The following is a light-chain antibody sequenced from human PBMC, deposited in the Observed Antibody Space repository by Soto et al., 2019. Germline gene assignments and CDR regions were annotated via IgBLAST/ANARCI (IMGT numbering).Light chain of an antibody. CDR2: DSD. CDR3: GAWDSSLSVVV. CDR1: SANIGNNY. V-gene: IGLV1-51*01. Sequence: QSVLTQPPSVSAAPGQTVTISCSGSSANIGNNYVSWYQPLPGTAPKLVIYDSDKRPSEIPDRFSASKSGTSATLDITGLQTGDEADYYCGAWDSSLSVVVFGGGTKLTVL. J-gene: IGLJ2*01.